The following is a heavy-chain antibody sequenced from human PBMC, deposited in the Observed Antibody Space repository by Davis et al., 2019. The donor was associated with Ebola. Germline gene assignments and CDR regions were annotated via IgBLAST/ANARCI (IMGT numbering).Heavy chain of an antibody. CDR1: GYSFTSYW. J-gene: IGHJ5*02. V-gene: IGHV5-51*01. CDR3: ARHPKLLPNSGGNWFDP. CDR2: IYPGDSDT. D-gene: IGHD2-15*01. Sequence: PGGSLRLSCKGSGYSFTSYWIGWVRQMPGKGLEWMGIIYPGDSDTRYSPSFQGQVTISADKSISTAYLQWSSLKASDTAMYYCARHPKLLPNSGGNWFDPWGQGTLVTVSS.